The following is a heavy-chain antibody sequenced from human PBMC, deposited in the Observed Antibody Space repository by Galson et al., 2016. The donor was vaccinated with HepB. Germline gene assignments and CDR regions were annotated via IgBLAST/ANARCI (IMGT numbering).Heavy chain of an antibody. CDR2: IYPGDPDT. D-gene: IGHD4-17*01. V-gene: IGHV5-51*01. Sequence: QSGAEVKKPGESLMISCKGSGYNFATFWIGWVRQMPGKGLEWMGLIYPGDPDTRYSPSFQGQVTISADKSLNTAYLQWTSLKASDTATYYCARQGPVTTSSQPSDYWGQGTPVIVSP. CDR1: GYNFATFW. CDR3: ARQGPVTTSSQPSDY. J-gene: IGHJ4*02.